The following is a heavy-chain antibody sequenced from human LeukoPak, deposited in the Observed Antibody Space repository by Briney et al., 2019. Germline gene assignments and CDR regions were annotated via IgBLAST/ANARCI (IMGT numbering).Heavy chain of an antibody. J-gene: IGHJ4*02. D-gene: IGHD1-26*01. V-gene: IGHV4-38-2*01. CDR3: AMSGSFDY. CDR2: IYHSGST. Sequence: SETLSLTCAVSGYSISSGYYWDWIRQPPGKGLEWIGSIYHSGSTYYNPSLKSRVTISVDTSKNQFSLKLSSVTAADTAVYYCAMSGSFDYWGQGTLVTVSS. CDR1: GYSISSGYY.